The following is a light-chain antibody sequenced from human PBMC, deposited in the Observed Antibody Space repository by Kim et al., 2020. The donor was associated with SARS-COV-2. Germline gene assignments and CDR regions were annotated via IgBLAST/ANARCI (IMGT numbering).Light chain of an antibody. Sequence: SYELTQPPSESVSPGQTASITCSGDNLGNKYISWYQKKSGQSPVVVIFQDDKRPSGIPERFSGSNSDNTATLTISGTQAMDEADYYCQAWDSGAVVFGGG. V-gene: IGLV3-1*01. CDR2: QDD. CDR1: NLGNKY. CDR3: QAWDSGAVV. J-gene: IGLJ3*02.